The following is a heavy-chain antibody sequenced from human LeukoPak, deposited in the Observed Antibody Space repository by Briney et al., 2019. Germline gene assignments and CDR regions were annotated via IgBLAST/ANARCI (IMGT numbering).Heavy chain of an antibody. CDR3: AKYYDFWSGYCLDY. CDR1: GFTFSSYW. D-gene: IGHD3-3*01. CDR2: IKRDGSEK. Sequence: PGGSLRLSCAASGFTFSSYWMSWVRQAPGKGLEWVANIKRDGSEKYYVDSVKGRFTISRDNAKNSLYLQMNSLRAEDTAVYYCAKYYDFWSGYCLDYWGQGTLVTVSS. V-gene: IGHV3-7*05. J-gene: IGHJ4*02.